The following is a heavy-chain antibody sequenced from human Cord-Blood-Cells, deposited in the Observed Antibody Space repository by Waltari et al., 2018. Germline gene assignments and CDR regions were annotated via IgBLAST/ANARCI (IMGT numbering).Heavy chain of an antibody. CDR2: NNHSGST. D-gene: IGHD6-13*01. CDR3: ARREVNSSSWTVDL. CDR1: GGSFSGYY. V-gene: IGHV4-34*01. J-gene: IGHJ2*01. Sequence: QVQLQQWGAGLLKPSETLSLTCAVYGGSFSGYYWSWIRQPPGKGLEWIGENNHSGSTNYNPSLKSRVTISVDTSKNQFSLKLSSVTAADTAVYYCARREVNSSSWTVDLWGRGTLVTVSS.